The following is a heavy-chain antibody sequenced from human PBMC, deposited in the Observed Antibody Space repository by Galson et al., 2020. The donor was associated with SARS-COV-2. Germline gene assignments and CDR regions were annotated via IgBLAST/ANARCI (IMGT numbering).Heavy chain of an antibody. CDR2: PSGSGFST. CDR3: AKDLLEVRAFYAMDV. J-gene: IGHJ6*02. V-gene: IGHV3-23*01. Sequence: YAMNWVLQATVKELESVSTPSGSGFSTYYEDSVKGRFTISRDNSKNTAYLQMNSLRAEDTAVYYCAKDLLEVRAFYAMDVWGQGTTVTVSS. CDR1: YA.